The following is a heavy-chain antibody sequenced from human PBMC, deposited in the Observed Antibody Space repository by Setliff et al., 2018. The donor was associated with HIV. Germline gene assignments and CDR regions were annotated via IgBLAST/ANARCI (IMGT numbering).Heavy chain of an antibody. CDR1: GGSISSGTYY. J-gene: IGHJ4*02. D-gene: IGHD4-17*01. CDR3: ARTPKGDYGDYESVGYFDY. V-gene: IGHV4-61*02. Sequence: PSETLSLTCTVSGGSISSGTYYWSWVRQPAGKGLEWIGRIYTSGSTNYNPSLKSRVTISLDTSKNQFSLKLTSVTAADTAVYYCARTPKGDYGDYESVGYFDYWGQGTLVTV. CDR2: IYTSGST.